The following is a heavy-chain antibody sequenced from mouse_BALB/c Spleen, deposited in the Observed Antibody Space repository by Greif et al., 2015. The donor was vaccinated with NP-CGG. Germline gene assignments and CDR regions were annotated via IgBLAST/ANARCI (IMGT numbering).Heavy chain of an antibody. D-gene: IGHD4-1*01. CDR3: ARKLGRVLYFDY. V-gene: IGHV14-3*02. CDR2: IDPANGNT. CDR1: GFNIKDTY. Sequence: EVQLQQSGAELVKPGASVKLSCTASGFNIKDTYMHWVKQRPEQGLKWIGRIDPANGNTKYDPKFQGKAAITADTSSNTAYLQLSSLTSEDTAVYYCARKLGRVLYFDYWGQGTTLTVSS. J-gene: IGHJ2*01.